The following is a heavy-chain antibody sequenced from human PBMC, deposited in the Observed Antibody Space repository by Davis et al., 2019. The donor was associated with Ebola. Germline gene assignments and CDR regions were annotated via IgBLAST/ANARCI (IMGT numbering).Heavy chain of an antibody. CDR3: AKAERPKTATVTAIDY. Sequence: ASVKVSCKASGYTFTNYDINWVRQAPGQGLEWVGWMNPNSRNTGYAQKFQGRVSMTRNTSISTAYMELSSLRSEDTAVYYCAKAERPKTATVTAIDYWGQGTLVTVSS. V-gene: IGHV1-8*01. CDR2: MNPNSRNT. CDR1: GYTFTNYD. J-gene: IGHJ4*02. D-gene: IGHD4-11*01.